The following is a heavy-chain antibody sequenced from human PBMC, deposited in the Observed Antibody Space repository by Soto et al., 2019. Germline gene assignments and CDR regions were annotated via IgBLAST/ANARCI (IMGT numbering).Heavy chain of an antibody. J-gene: IGHJ6*03. V-gene: IGHV1-18*01. D-gene: IGHD6-6*01. CDR1: GYTFTNYG. CDR2: ISAYNGDT. Sequence: QVQLLQSGAEVKKPGASVKVSCKASGYTFTNYGITWVRQAPGQGLEWMGWISAYNGDTHYTQRLQGRVTMTTDTSTSTAYMALRGLRSDGTAVYYCAGVRQLVGYFYYYMDVWGKGTTVTVSS. CDR3: AGVRQLVGYFYYYMDV.